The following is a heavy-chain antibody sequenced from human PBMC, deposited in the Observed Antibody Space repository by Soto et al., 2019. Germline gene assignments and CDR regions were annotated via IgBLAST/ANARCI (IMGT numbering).Heavy chain of an antibody. Sequence: SVKVSCKASGGTFSSYAISWVRQAPGQGLEWMGGIIPIFGTANYAQKFQGRVTITADESTSTAYMELSSLRSEDTAVYYCASGGGSYRKYYFDYWGQGTLITVSS. CDR2: IIPIFGTA. V-gene: IGHV1-69*13. CDR3: ASGGGSYRKYYFDY. J-gene: IGHJ4*02. D-gene: IGHD3-16*02. CDR1: GGTFSSYA.